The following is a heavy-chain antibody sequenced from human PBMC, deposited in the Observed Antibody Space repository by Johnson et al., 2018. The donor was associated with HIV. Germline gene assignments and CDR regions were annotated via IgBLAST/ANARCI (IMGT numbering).Heavy chain of an antibody. CDR1: GFTVSSNY. J-gene: IGHJ3*01. D-gene: IGHD4-17*01. CDR3: ARMTTTVSHHDAFDV. Sequence: VQLVESGGGLIQPGGSLRLSCAASGFTVSSNYMSWVRQAPGKGLEWVSVIYSGGSTYYADSVKGRFTISRDNSKNTLYLQINSLRPEDTAVYYCARMTTTVSHHDAFDVWGQGTMVTVSS. V-gene: IGHV3-66*03. CDR2: IYSGGST.